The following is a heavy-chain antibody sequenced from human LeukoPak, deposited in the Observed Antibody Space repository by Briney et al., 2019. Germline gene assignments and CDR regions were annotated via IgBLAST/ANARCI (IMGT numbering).Heavy chain of an antibody. J-gene: IGHJ4*02. CDR3: ARWDRGTGQFDY. V-gene: IGHV1-69*05. Sequence: SVKVSCKASGGTFSSYSISWVRQAPGQGLEWMGRIIPIFGTPNYAQKFQGRVTITTDESTSTAYMELSSLRSDDTAVYYCARWDRGTGQFDYWGQGTLVTVSS. D-gene: IGHD1-26*01. CDR2: IIPIFGTP. CDR1: GGTFSSYS.